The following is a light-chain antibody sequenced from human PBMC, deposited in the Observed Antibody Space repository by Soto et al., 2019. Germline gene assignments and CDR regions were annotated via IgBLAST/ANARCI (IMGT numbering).Light chain of an antibody. CDR1: QNIKSH. J-gene: IGKJ5*01. CDR2: AAS. V-gene: IGKV1-39*01. Sequence: DIQVTQSPSSLSASVGDRVTITCRASQNIKSHLNWYQQKPGKAPKLLIYAASSLQSGVPSTFSGSGFGTDFTLTISRLQPEDFATYYCQQANSFPLTFGQGTRLEIK. CDR3: QQANSFPLT.